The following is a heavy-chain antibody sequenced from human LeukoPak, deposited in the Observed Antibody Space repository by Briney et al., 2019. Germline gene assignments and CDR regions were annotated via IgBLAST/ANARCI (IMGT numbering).Heavy chain of an antibody. Sequence: SETLSLTCTVSDYSISSGYYWGWIRQPPGKGLEWIGSIHHSGSTYYNPSLKSRFTISLNTPKNQFSLKLSSVTAADTALYYCARVQASVDFWSCPLWFDPWGQGTLVTVSS. CDR3: ARVQASVDFWSCPLWFDP. J-gene: IGHJ5*02. V-gene: IGHV4-38-2*02. CDR1: DYSISSGYY. D-gene: IGHD3-3*01. CDR2: IHHSGST.